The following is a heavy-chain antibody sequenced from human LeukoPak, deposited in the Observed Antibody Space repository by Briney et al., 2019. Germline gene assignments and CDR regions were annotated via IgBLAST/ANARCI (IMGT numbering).Heavy chain of an antibody. CDR2: IRNDGAKK. J-gene: IGHJ4*02. Sequence: LPGGSLRLSCAASGFTFSTYGMHWVRQAPGKGLEWATFIRNDGAKKYYADSVKGRFTISRDNSKNTLYLQMNSLRAEDTAVYYCAKDGYGGNRLSSYYFDYWGQGTLVTVSS. V-gene: IGHV3-30*02. CDR3: AKDGYGGNRLSSYYFDY. D-gene: IGHD4-23*01. CDR1: GFTFSTYG.